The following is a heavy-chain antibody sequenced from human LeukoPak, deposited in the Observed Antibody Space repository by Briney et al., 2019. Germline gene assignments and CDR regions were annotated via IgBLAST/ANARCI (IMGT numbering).Heavy chain of an antibody. CDR3: ARNESRIAAVDTRKDNWFDP. V-gene: IGHV4-39*01. Sequence: KPSETLSLTCTVSGGSISNNDYWAWIRQPPGKGLEWIGSIYYSGSTHYNPSLRSRVTISVDTSKNQFSLKLSSVTAADTAVYHCARNESRIAAVDTRKDNWFDPWGHGTLVTVSS. CDR2: IYYSGST. D-gene: IGHD6-13*01. CDR1: GGSISNNDY. J-gene: IGHJ5*02.